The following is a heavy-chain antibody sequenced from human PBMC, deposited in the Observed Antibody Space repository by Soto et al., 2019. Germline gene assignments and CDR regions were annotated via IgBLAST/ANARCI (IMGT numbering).Heavy chain of an antibody. J-gene: IGHJ6*02. CDR3: ARAHLRVTIEGYYYYGMDV. Sequence: QVQLQESGPGLVKPSQTLSLTCTVSGGSISSGGYYWSWIRQHPGKGLEWIGYIYYSGSTYYNPSLKCRVTISVDTSKNQFSLKLSSVTAADTAVYYCARAHLRVTIEGYYYYGMDVWGQGTTVTVSS. CDR2: IYYSGST. CDR1: GGSISSGGYY. V-gene: IGHV4-31*03. D-gene: IGHD4-4*01.